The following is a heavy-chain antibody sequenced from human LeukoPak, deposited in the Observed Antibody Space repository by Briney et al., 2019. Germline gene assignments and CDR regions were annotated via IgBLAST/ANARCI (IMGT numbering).Heavy chain of an antibody. CDR1: GGTFSSYA. CDR3: ARVCTIFGVVRSYYMDV. J-gene: IGHJ6*03. D-gene: IGHD3-3*01. V-gene: IGHV1-69*01. CDR2: IIPIFGTA. Sequence: SVKVSCKASGGTFSSYAISWVRQAPGQGLEWMGGIIPIFGTANYAQKFQGRVTITADESTSTAYMELSSLSSEDTAVYYCARVCTIFGVVRSYYMDVWGKGTTVTVSS.